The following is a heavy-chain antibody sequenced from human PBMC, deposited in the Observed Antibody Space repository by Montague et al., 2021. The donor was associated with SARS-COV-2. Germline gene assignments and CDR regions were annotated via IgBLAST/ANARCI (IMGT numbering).Heavy chain of an antibody. CDR3: ATQEDPSGWIPGPFDF. J-gene: IGHJ4*02. CDR1: GGSIRSSSYY. CDR2: IYYRGST. D-gene: IGHD6-19*01. V-gene: IGHV4-39*01. Sequence: SETLSLTCTVYGGSIRSSSYYWAWIRQPPGKGLEWIGSIYYRGSTFYNPSLKSRVFISVDTSKNQLSLTLTSVTAADTAVYYCATQEDPSGWIPGPFDFWGQGTLLSVSS.